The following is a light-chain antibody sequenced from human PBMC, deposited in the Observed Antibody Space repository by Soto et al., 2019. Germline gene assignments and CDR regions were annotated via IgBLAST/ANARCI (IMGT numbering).Light chain of an antibody. CDR1: QSISSY. Sequence: DIQMTQSPSSLSASVVDRVTITCRASQSISSYLNWYQQKPGKAPKLLIYAASSLQSGVPSRFSGSGSGTDFTLTISSLQPEDFETYYCQQSYSSPRTFGQGTKVDIK. J-gene: IGKJ1*01. CDR3: QQSYSSPRT. V-gene: IGKV1-39*01. CDR2: AAS.